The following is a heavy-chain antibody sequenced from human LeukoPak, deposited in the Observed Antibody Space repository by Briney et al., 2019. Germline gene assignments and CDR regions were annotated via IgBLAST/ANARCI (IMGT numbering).Heavy chain of an antibody. D-gene: IGHD6-6*01. CDR1: GVSLSCISYY. CDR2: IYYSRST. J-gene: IGHJ6*03. CDR3: ARGRTLEVAARPGNYYYMDV. V-gene: IGHV4-39*01. Sequence: SETLSLTCTVSGVSLSCISYYWRWTRQPPGKVLGWNGSIYYSRSTYYNPSLRTRVTISVETSTNQFSLKLSSVTAADTAVDYGARGRTLEVAARPGNYYYMDVWGKGTTVTVSS.